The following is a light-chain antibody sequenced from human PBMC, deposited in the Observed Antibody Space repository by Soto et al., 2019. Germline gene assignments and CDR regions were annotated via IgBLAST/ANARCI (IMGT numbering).Light chain of an antibody. V-gene: IGKV1-39*01. CDR3: QQANSLFS. CDR2: GPS. J-gene: IGKJ3*01. CDR1: QSISSY. Sequence: DIQMTQSPSSLSASVGDRVTITCRASQSISSYLNWYQQRPGKAPKLLIFGPSRLHSGVPSRFSGSGSGTDFTLTISSLQPEDFATYYCQQANSLFSFGPGTKVDIK.